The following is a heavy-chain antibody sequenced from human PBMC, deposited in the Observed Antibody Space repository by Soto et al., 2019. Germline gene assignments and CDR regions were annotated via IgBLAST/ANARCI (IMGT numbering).Heavy chain of an antibody. Sequence: GASVKVSCKASGGTFSSYAISWVRQAPGQGLEWMGGIIPIFGTANYAQKFQGRVTITADKSTSTAYMELSSLRSEDTAVYYCAGGSGPYYYYYYYGMDVWGQGTTVTVSS. CDR3: AGGSGPYYYYYYYGMDV. CDR2: IIPIFGTA. V-gene: IGHV1-69*06. J-gene: IGHJ6*02. CDR1: GGTFSSYA. D-gene: IGHD2-15*01.